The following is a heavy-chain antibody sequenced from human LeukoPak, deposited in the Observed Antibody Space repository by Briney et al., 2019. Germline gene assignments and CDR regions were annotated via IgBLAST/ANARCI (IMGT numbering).Heavy chain of an antibody. V-gene: IGHV3-33*01. J-gene: IGHJ4*02. CDR1: GFTFGTYA. D-gene: IGHD2-15*01. Sequence: GGSLRLSCAASGFTFGTYAMHWVRQAPGKGLEWVAVLWSDGDNRYYADSVKGRFTISRDNSKNTLYLEMNSLRAEDTAVYYCVRDRCSGGSCRLFDYWGQGALVTVSS. CDR3: VRDRCSGGSCRLFDY. CDR2: LWSDGDNR.